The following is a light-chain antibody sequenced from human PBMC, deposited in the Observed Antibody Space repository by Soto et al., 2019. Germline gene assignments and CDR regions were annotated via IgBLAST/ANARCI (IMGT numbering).Light chain of an antibody. CDR2: DVS. CDR1: NSDVGSYNS. V-gene: IGLV2-14*03. Sequence: QSVLCWPASVSESPGQSIAISCTGTNSDVGSYNSVSWYQQYPGKAPKLMIHDVSNRPSGIYDRFSGSKSGNTASLTISGLQAEDEADYYSSSITSRTSYVFGAGAKVTVL. CDR3: SSITSRTSYV. J-gene: IGLJ1*01.